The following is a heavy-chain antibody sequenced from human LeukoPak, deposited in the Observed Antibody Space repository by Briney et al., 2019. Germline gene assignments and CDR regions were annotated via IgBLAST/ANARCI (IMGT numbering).Heavy chain of an antibody. CDR2: INQDGSEK. J-gene: IGHJ4*02. CDR3: AEEILYYYCRSCYFGGFFGY. V-gene: IGHV3-7*01. D-gene: IGHD3-22*01. CDR1: GFTFSSYN. Sequence: PGGSLRLSCAASGFTFSSYNMNWVRQAPGKGLEWVANINQDGSEKYYVDSVKGRFTISRDTAKNSLYLKVNSLRAEDTAVYYCAEEILYYYCRSCYFGGFFGYWGQGTLVTVSS.